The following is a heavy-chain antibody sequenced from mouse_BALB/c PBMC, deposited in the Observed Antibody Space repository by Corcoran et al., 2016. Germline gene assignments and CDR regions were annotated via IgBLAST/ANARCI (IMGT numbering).Heavy chain of an antibody. CDR3: SRRDYYGSSPFDY. V-gene: IGHV1-18*01. Sequence: EVLLQQSGPELVKPGASVKIPCKASGYTFTDYHMDWVKQSHGKSLEWIGDINPNNGGTIYNQKFKGKATLTGDKSSSTAYMELHILTSEDTAVDFCSRRDYYGSSPFDYWGQGTTLTVSA. CDR2: INPNNGGT. J-gene: IGHJ2*01. CDR1: GYTFTDYH. D-gene: IGHD1-1*01.